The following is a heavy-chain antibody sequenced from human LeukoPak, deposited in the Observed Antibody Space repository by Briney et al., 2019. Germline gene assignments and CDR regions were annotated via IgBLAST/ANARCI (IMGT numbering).Heavy chain of an antibody. D-gene: IGHD3-22*01. CDR3: ARSSYDRPYYFDS. Sequence: ASVKVSCKASGGTFSSYAISSVRQAPGQGLEWMGGIIPIFGTANYAQKFQGRVTITTDESTSTAYMELSSLRSADTAVYYCARSSYDRPYYFDSWGQGTLVTVSS. V-gene: IGHV1-69*05. CDR2: IIPIFGTA. CDR1: GGTFSSYA. J-gene: IGHJ4*02.